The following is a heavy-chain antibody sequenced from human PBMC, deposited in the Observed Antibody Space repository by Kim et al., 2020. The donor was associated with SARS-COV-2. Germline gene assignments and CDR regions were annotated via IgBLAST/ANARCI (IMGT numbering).Heavy chain of an antibody. Sequence: SVKVSCKASGGTFSQYGISWVRQAPGQGLEWMGAIIPIFGTTHYAPKFQGRVIITADEFTNTANMELTSLTSGDTAVYYCARDRGSLSGMDVWGQGTTVTVTS. D-gene: IGHD2-15*01. J-gene: IGHJ6*02. CDR2: IIPIFGTT. CDR1: GGTFSQYG. V-gene: IGHV1-69*13. CDR3: ARDRGSLSGMDV.